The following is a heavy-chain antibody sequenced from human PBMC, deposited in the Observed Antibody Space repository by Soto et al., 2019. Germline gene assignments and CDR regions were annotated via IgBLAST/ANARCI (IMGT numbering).Heavy chain of an antibody. CDR1: GYTFTSYY. V-gene: IGHV1-46*01. Sequence: ASVKVSCKASGYTFTSYYMHWVRQAPGQGLEWMGIINPSGGSTSYAQKFQGRVTMTRDTSTSTVYMELSSLRSEDTAVYYCASDRGLRYFDWLPSSGMDVWGQGTTVIVSS. CDR2: INPSGGST. J-gene: IGHJ6*02. CDR3: ASDRGLRYFDWLPSSGMDV. D-gene: IGHD3-9*01.